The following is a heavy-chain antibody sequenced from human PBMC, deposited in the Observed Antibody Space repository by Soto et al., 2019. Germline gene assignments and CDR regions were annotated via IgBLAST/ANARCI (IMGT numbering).Heavy chain of an antibody. CDR3: ARVGMDV. CDR2: INPNSGGT. CDR1: GYTFTSYG. V-gene: IGHV1-2*02. Sequence: ASVKVSCKASGYTFTSYGISWARQAPGQGLEWMGWINPNSGGTNYAQKFQGRVTMTRDTSISTAYMELSRLRSDDTAVYYCARVGMDVWGQGTTVTVSS. J-gene: IGHJ6*02.